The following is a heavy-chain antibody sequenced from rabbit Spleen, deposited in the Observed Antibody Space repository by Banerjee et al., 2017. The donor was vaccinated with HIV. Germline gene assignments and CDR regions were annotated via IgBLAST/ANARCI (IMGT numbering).Heavy chain of an antibody. D-gene: IGHD7-1*01. CDR2: INAATGKP. CDR3: ARDLVTAIGWNFAL. J-gene: IGHJ4*01. CDR1: GFSFGDRDV. V-gene: IGHV1S45*01. Sequence: QEHLVESGGGLVQPEGSLTLTCKASGFSFGDRDVMCWVRQAPGKGLEWVACINAATGKPVYATWAKGRFTISRTSSTTVTLRMTSLTAADTATYFCARDLVTAIGWNFALWGPGTLVTVS.